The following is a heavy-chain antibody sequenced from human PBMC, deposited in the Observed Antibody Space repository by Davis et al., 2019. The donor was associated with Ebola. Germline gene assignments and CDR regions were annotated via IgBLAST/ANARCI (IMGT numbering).Heavy chain of an antibody. Sequence: GESLKISCAASGFTFSSYAMSWVRQAPGKGLEWVSAISGSGGSTYYADSVKGRFTISRDNSKNTLYLQMNSLRAEDTAVYYCAREGSSSWYAPPHYYYYMDVWGKGTTVTVSS. V-gene: IGHV3-23*01. J-gene: IGHJ6*03. CDR1: GFTFSSYA. D-gene: IGHD6-13*01. CDR2: ISGSGGST. CDR3: AREGSSSWYAPPHYYYYMDV.